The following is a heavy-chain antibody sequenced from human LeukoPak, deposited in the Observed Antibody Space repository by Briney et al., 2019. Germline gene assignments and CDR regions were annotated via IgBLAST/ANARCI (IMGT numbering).Heavy chain of an antibody. CDR3: ARGGGLQRRYFEY. Sequence: GGSLRLSCAASGFSVSNYALSWVRQAPGKGLEWVSSFTAGGSSTYNTDSVEGRFTISRDISKNTLYMQMNSLRAEDTAIYYCARGGGLQRRYFEYWGQGTLLTVSS. D-gene: IGHD2-15*01. CDR2: FTAGGSST. J-gene: IGHJ4*02. V-gene: IGHV3-23*01. CDR1: GFSVSNYA.